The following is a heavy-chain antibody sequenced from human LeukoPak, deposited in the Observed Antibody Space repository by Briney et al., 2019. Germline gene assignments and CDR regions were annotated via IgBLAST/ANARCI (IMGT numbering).Heavy chain of an antibody. CDR3: ARRTGYSKEAFDI. D-gene: IGHD3/OR15-3a*01. CDR1: GFTFSSYA. V-gene: IGHV3-30*04. J-gene: IGHJ3*02. CDR2: ISYDGSNK. Sequence: GGSLRLSCAASGFTFSSYAMHWVRQAPGKGLEWVAVISYDGSNKYYADSVKGRFTISRDNSKNTLYLQMNSLRAEDTAVYYCARRTGYSKEAFDIWGQGTMVTVSS.